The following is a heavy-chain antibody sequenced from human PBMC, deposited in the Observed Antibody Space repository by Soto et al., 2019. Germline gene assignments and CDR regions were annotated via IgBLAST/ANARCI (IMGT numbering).Heavy chain of an antibody. D-gene: IGHD6-13*01. CDR3: ARDHSSSAYYYYGMDV. CDR1: GYTFTGYY. CDR2: INPNSGGT. J-gene: IGHJ6*02. Sequence: ASVKVSCKASGYTFTGYYMHWVRQAPGQGLEWMGWINPNSGGTNYAQKFQGWVTMTRDTSISTAYMELSRLRSDDTAVYYCARDHSSSAYYYYGMDVWGQGTTVT. V-gene: IGHV1-2*04.